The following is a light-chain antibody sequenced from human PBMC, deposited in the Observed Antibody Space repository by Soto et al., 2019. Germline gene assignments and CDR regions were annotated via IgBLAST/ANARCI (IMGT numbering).Light chain of an antibody. V-gene: IGKV3-15*01. Sequence: EIVMTQSPATLSVSPGARATLSCRASQSVSRNLAWYQQRPGQAPRLLIYDASTMGSGISARFSGSGCGTEFTLTISSLQSEDFAVYFCQQYDNWPETFGQGTKV. CDR1: QSVSRN. CDR3: QQYDNWPET. J-gene: IGKJ1*01. CDR2: DAS.